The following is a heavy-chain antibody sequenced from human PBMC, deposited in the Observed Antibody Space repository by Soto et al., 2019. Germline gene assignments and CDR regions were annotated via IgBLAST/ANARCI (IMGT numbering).Heavy chain of an antibody. V-gene: IGHV4-31*03. CDR3: ARDIPLYGSGTYGMDV. D-gene: IGHD3-10*01. CDR2: IYYSGST. J-gene: IGHJ6*02. CDR1: GGSISGGGYY. Sequence: QVQLQESGPGLVKPSQTLSLTCTVSGGSISGGGYYWSWIRQHPGKGLEWIGYIYYSGSTYYNPSLKSRVTISVDTSKNQFSLKLSSVTAADTAVYYCARDIPLYGSGTYGMDVWGQGTTVTVSS.